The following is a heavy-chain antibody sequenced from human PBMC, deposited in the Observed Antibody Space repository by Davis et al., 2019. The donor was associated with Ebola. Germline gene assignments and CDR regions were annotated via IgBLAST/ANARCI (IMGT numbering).Heavy chain of an antibody. CDR2: ISWNSGSI. J-gene: IGHJ3*02. Sequence: PGGSLRLSCAASGFTFSSYAMSWVRQAPGKGLEWVSGISWNSGSIGYADSVKGRFTISRDNSKNTLYLQMNSLRAEDTAVYYCARDSSYPDAFDIWGQGTMVTVSS. CDR1: GFTFSSYA. V-gene: IGHV3-23*01. CDR3: ARDSSYPDAFDI. D-gene: IGHD6-6*01.